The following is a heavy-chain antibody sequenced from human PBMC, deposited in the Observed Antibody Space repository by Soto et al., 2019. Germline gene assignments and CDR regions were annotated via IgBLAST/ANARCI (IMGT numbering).Heavy chain of an antibody. D-gene: IGHD3-3*01. CDR2: ISGSGGST. CDR1: GFTFSSYA. J-gene: IGHJ4*02. CDR3: AKYQERPGVVIIHYFDY. V-gene: IGHV3-23*01. Sequence: HPGGSLRLSCAASGFTFSSYAMSWVRQAPGKGLEWVSAISGSGGSTYYADSVKGRFTISRDNSKNTLYLQMNSLRAEDTAVYYCAKYQERPGVVIIHYFDYWGQGTLVTVSS.